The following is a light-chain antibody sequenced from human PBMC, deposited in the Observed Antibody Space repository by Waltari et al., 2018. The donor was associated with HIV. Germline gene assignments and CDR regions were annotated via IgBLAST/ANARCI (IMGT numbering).Light chain of an antibody. CDR3: AAWDDSLNAWV. CDR2: SNN. Sequence: QSVLTQPPSASGTPGQRVSISCSGSSSNIGSNIVNWYQQLPGTAPKLLIYSNNRRASGVPDRFSGSKSGTSASLAISGLQSEDEADYYCAAWDDSLNAWVFGGGTKLTVL. V-gene: IGLV1-44*01. CDR1: SSNIGSNI. J-gene: IGLJ3*02.